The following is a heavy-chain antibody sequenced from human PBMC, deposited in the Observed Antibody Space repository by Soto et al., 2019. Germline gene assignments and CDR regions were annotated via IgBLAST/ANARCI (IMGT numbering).Heavy chain of an antibody. CDR2: IKDDGSEK. Sequence: EVQLVESGGGLVQPGGSLRLSCAASGFTFSGYWMTWARQAPGKGLEWVAQIKDDGSEKFYVDSVKGRFTISRDNADNLLYFHVNGLRSEATAVYSCARGGYCSGGRSYRRSDYWGQGTLVIVSS. CDR1: GFTFSGYW. J-gene: IGHJ4*02. V-gene: IGHV3-7*01. D-gene: IGHD2-15*01. CDR3: ARGGYCSGGRSYRRSDY.